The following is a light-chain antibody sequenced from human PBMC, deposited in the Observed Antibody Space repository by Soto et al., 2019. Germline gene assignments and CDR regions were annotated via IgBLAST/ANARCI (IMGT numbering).Light chain of an antibody. CDR1: QSVAGN. Sequence: EIVMTQSPATLSVSPGERATLSCRASQSVAGNLAWYQQNPGQAPRLLIYGASTRATGIPSRFSGCGSGTVFTLTISRLQSEDFLIYYCQQYNKWHLTFGGGTKVEIK. CDR2: GAS. J-gene: IGKJ4*01. V-gene: IGKV3-15*01. CDR3: QQYNKWHLT.